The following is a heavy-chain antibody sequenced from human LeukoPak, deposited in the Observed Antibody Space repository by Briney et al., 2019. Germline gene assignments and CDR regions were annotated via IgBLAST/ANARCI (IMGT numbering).Heavy chain of an antibody. CDR2: ISGSGGST. CDR1: GFTFSSYA. Sequence: PGGSLRLSCVASGFTFSSYAMNWVRQAPGKGLEWVSVISGSGGSTYYADSVKGRFTISRDNSKNTVYLQMNSLRAEDTAVYYCAKRGYTSTWLSPFDYWGQGTLVTVSS. J-gene: IGHJ4*02. CDR3: AKRGYTSTWLSPFDY. D-gene: IGHD6-13*01. V-gene: IGHV3-23*01.